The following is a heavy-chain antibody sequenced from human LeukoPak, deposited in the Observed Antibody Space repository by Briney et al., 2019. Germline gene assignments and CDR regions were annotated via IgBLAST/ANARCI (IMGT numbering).Heavy chain of an antibody. V-gene: IGHV3-21*01. D-gene: IGHD3-22*01. CDR3: ARGSEYYYDSSSVDY. Sequence: GGSLRLSCAAPGFSFSSYWMHWVRQAPGKRLEWVSSISRSTTYIHYADSVKGRFTISRDNAKNSLYLQMNSLRAEDTAVYYCARGSEYYYDSSSVDYWGQGSLVTVSS. J-gene: IGHJ4*02. CDR1: GFSFSSYW. CDR2: ISRSTTYI.